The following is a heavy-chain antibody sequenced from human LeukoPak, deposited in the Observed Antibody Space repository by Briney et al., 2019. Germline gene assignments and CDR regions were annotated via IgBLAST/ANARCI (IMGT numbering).Heavy chain of an antibody. J-gene: IGHJ4*02. CDR3: ARDEGFSDYDYAFDS. CDR1: DCTISYYS. D-gene: IGHD5-12*01. CDR2: VYHTGST. Sequence: SETLSLTCTLSDCTISYYSRSWIRQPPGKGLEWIGYVYHTGSTNYNPALKSRVTISVDTSKNQYSLRLSSETAADTAVYYCARDEGFSDYDYAFDSWGQGTLVTVSS. V-gene: IGHV4-59*01.